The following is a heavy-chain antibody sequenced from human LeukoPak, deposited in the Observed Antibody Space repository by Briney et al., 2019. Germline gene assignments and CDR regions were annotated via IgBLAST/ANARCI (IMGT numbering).Heavy chain of an antibody. CDR3: ARGRIRYGSGDNWFDP. J-gene: IGHJ5*02. Sequence: GASVKVSCKASGYTFTSYDINWVRQATGQGLEWMGWMNPNSGNTGYAQKFQGRVTMTRNTSISTAYTELSSLRSEDTAVYYCARGRIRYGSGDNWFDPWGQGTLVTVSS. CDR2: MNPNSGNT. CDR1: GYTFTSYD. D-gene: IGHD3-10*01. V-gene: IGHV1-8*01.